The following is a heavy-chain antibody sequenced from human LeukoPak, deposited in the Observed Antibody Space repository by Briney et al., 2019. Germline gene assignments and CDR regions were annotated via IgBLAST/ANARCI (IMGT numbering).Heavy chain of an antibody. J-gene: IGHJ4*02. V-gene: IGHV3-48*03. D-gene: IGHD3-22*01. CDR3: AKDNYNYYDSSGYLGY. CDR2: ISSSGSTI. CDR1: GFTFSSYE. Sequence: GGSLRLSCAASGFTFSSYEMNWVRQAPGKGLEWVSYISSSGSTIYYADSVKGRFTISRDNSKNTLYLQMNSLRAEDTAVYYRAKDNYNYYDSSGYLGYWGQGTLVTVSS.